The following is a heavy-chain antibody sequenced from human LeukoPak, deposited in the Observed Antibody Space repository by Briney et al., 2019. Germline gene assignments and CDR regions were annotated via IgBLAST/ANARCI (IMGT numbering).Heavy chain of an antibody. CDR3: TRSHSSSWYVWYFQH. CDR1: GFTFGDYA. D-gene: IGHD6-13*01. J-gene: IGHJ1*01. V-gene: IGHV3-49*04. CDR2: IRSKAYGGTT. Sequence: GGSLRLSCTASGFTFGDYAMSWVRQAPGKGLEWVGFIRSKAYGGTTEYAASVKGRFTISRDDSKSIAYLQMNSLKTEDTAVYYRTRSHSSSWYVWYFQHWGQGTLVTVSS.